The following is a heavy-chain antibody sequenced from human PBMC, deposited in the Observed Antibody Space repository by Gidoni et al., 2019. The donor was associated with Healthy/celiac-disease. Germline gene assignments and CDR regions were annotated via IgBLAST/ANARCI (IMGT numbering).Heavy chain of an antibody. Sequence: EVQLVESGGGLVKPGGSLRLSCAASGFTFSSYSMNWVRQAPGKGLEWVSSISSSSSYIYYADSVKGRFTISRDNAKNSLYLQMNSLRAEDTAVYYCAREKTAAQDYYYYYGMDVWGQGTTVTVSS. V-gene: IGHV3-21*01. D-gene: IGHD2-2*01. CDR1: GFTFSSYS. CDR2: ISSSSSYI. J-gene: IGHJ6*02. CDR3: AREKTAAQDYYYYYGMDV.